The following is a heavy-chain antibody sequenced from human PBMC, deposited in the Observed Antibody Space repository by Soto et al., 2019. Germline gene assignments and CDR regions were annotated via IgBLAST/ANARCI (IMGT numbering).Heavy chain of an antibody. CDR1: GFTFSSYG. J-gene: IGHJ4*02. Sequence: QVQLVESGGGVVQPGRSLRLSCAASGFTFSSYGMHWVRQAPGKGLEWVAVISYDGSNKYYADSVKGRCTISRDNSKNTLYLQMNSLRAEDTAVYYCAKGDYDFWSGHYWGQGTLVTVSS. V-gene: IGHV3-30*18. D-gene: IGHD3-3*01. CDR3: AKGDYDFWSGHY. CDR2: ISYDGSNK.